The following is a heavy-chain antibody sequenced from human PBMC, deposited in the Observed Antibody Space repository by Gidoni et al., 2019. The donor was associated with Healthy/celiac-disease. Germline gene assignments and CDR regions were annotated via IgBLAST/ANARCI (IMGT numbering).Heavy chain of an antibody. D-gene: IGHD2-21*02. V-gene: IGHV3-30-3*01. CDR2: ISYDGSNK. CDR3: ASGLWAIVVVTALDP. CDR1: GFTFSSYA. Sequence: QVQLVESGGGVVQPGRSLRLSCAASGFTFSSYAMHWVRQAPGKGLEWVAVISYDGSNKYYADSVKGRFTISRDNSKNTLYLQMNSRRAEDTAVYYCASGLWAIVVVTALDPWGQGTLVTVSS. J-gene: IGHJ5*02.